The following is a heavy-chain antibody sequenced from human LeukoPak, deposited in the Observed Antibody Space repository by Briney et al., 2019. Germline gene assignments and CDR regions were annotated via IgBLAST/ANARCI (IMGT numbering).Heavy chain of an antibody. CDR1: GGSFSGYY. V-gene: IGHV4-34*01. Sequence: SETLSLTCAVYGGSFSGYYWSWIRQPPGKGLEWIGEINHSGSTNYNPSLKSRVTISVDTSKNQFSLKLSSVTAAATAVYYCAREEHGDFYWYFDIWGRGTLVTVSS. J-gene: IGHJ2*01. CDR2: INHSGST. D-gene: IGHD4-17*01. CDR3: AREEHGDFYWYFDI.